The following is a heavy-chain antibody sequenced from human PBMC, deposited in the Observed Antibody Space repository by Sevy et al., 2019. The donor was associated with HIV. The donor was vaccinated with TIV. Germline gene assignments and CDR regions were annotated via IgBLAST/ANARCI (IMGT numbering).Heavy chain of an antibody. Sequence: GGSLRLSCTASGFTFGNYAMHWVRQAPGKGLEWVAVISYDGSNKYYADSVRGRFTISRDSSKNTLYLQMNSLRPEDTAVYYCARDLEVYGGWEQTSQGKDVWGQGTTVTVSS. J-gene: IGHJ6*02. CDR2: ISYDGSNK. D-gene: IGHD1-26*01. CDR1: GFTFGNYA. V-gene: IGHV3-30-3*01. CDR3: ARDLEVYGGWEQTSQGKDV.